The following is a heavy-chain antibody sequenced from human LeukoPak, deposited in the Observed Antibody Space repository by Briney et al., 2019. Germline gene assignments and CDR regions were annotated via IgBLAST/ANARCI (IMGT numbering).Heavy chain of an antibody. V-gene: IGHV3-30*02. CDR2: IRYDGSNK. CDR1: GFTFSGFP. D-gene: IGHD1-26*01. CDR3: AKAGKKVGAPGLPMDV. Sequence: PGGSLRLSCAASGFTFSGFPMHWVRQAPGKGLEWVAFIRYDGSNKYYADSVKGRFTISRDNSKSTLYLQMNSLRAEDTAVYYCAKAGKKVGAPGLPMDVWGQGTTVTVSS. J-gene: IGHJ6*02.